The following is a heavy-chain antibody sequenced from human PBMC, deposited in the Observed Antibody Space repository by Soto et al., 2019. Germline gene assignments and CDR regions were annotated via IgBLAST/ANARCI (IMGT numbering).Heavy chain of an antibody. D-gene: IGHD1-26*01. CDR3: AISFASSYQDGVYYYYYMDV. Sequence: GGSLRLSCAASGFTFSSYAMSWVRQAPGKGLEWVSAISGSGGSTYYADSVKGRFTISRDNSKNTMYLQMNSLRAEDTAVYYCAISFASSYQDGVYYYYYMDVWGKGTTVTVSS. CDR2: ISGSGGST. J-gene: IGHJ6*03. CDR1: GFTFSSYA. V-gene: IGHV3-23*01.